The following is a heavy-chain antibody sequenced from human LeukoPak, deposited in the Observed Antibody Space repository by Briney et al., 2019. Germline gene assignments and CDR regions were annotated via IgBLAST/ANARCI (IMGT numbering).Heavy chain of an antibody. J-gene: IGHJ6*03. CDR1: NGSFSTYY. D-gene: IGHD5-24*01. Sequence: SETLSLTCSVSNGSFSTYYWGWIRQAPGKRLEWIGYIFSSESSNTNYNPSLNGRVTISVDTSKNQFSLTLNSVTAADTAVYYCARAGDGYYYYYYMDVWGKGTTVTVSS. CDR2: IFSSESSNT. V-gene: IGHV4-59*08. CDR3: ARAGDGYYYYYYMDV.